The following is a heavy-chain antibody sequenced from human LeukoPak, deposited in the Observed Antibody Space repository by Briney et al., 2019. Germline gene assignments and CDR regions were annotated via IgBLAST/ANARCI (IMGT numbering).Heavy chain of an antibody. J-gene: IGHJ4*02. V-gene: IGHV3-53*01. CDR2: IYSGGPT. CDR1: GFTVSNNY. CDR3: ARALSTGGRIDY. D-gene: IGHD2-8*02. Sequence: GGSLRLSCAASGFTVSNNYMSWVRQAPGKGLEWVSVIYSGGPTYYADSVRGRFTISRDNSKNTLYLQMNSLRVEDTAVYYCARALSTGGRIDYWGQGTLVTVSS.